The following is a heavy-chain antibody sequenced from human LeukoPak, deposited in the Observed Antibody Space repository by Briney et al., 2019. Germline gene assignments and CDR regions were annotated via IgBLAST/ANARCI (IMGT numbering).Heavy chain of an antibody. V-gene: IGHV3-48*03. CDR1: GFTFSSYE. CDR2: ISSSGSTI. J-gene: IGHJ4*02. D-gene: IGHD2/OR15-2a*01. Sequence: PGGSLRLSCAASGFTFSSYEMNWVRQAPGKGLEWVSYISSSGSTIYYADSVKGRFTISRDNAKNSLYLQMNSLRAEDTAVYYCARAPFLWLFDYWGQGTLVTVSP. CDR3: ARAPFLWLFDY.